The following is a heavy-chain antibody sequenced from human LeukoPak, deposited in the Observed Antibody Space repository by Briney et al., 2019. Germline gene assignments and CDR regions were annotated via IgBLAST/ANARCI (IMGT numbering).Heavy chain of an antibody. Sequence: GGSLRLSCAASPFTFSSYGMHWVRQAPGKGLEWVAYIQYDGSNQQYADSVKGRFSISRDSSKNILYLQMNSLRAEDTAVYYCAKDRCSNGVGCYYYYMDVWGRGTTVTISS. J-gene: IGHJ6*03. V-gene: IGHV3-30*02. CDR2: IQYDGSNQ. D-gene: IGHD2-8*01. CDR1: PFTFSSYG. CDR3: AKDRCSNGVGCYYYYMDV.